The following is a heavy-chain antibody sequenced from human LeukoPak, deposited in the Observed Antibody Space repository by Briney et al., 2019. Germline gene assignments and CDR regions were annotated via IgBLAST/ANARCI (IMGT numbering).Heavy chain of an antibody. V-gene: IGHV1-2*02. Sequence: PSVKLSCKASGYTFTCYYMHWVRQAPAQGLEWMGWIKPNSGGTNYAQKFQGRVTMTRDTSISTAYMELSRLRSDDTAVYFCARDTSEGDYAWWFDPWGQGTLVTVAS. J-gene: IGHJ5*02. CDR2: IKPNSGGT. D-gene: IGHD3-16*01. CDR3: ARDTSEGDYAWWFDP. CDR1: GYTFTCYY.